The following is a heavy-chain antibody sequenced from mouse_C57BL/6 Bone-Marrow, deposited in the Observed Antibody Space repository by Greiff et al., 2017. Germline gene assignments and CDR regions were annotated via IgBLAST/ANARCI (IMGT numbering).Heavy chain of an antibody. CDR3: ARRIYGSSYDAMDY. CDR1: GFTFSDYG. D-gene: IGHD1-1*01. V-gene: IGHV5-17*01. J-gene: IGHJ4*01. Sequence: EVKLVESGGGLVKPGGSLKLSCAASGFTFSDYGMHWVRQAPEKGLEWVAYISSGSSTIYYADTVKGRFTISRDNAKNNLCLQMTRLRSEDTAMYYCARRIYGSSYDAMDYWGQGTSVTVSS. CDR2: ISSGSSTI.